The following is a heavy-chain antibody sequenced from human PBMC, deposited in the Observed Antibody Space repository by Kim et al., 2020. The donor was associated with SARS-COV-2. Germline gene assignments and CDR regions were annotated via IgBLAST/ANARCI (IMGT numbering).Heavy chain of an antibody. Sequence: ASVKVSCKASGYTFTSYDINWVRQATGQGLEWMGWMNPNSGNTGYAQKFQGRVTMTRNTSISTAYMELSSLRSEDTAVYYCARGGDSSSWLPYYYYGMDVWGQGTTVTVSS. CDR1: GYTFTSYD. V-gene: IGHV1-8*01. CDR3: ARGGDSSSWLPYYYYGMDV. CDR2: MNPNSGNT. J-gene: IGHJ6*02. D-gene: IGHD6-6*01.